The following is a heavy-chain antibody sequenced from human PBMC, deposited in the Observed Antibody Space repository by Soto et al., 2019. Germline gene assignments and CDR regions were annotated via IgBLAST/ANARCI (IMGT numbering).Heavy chain of an antibody. CDR3: AKAVELATGAFDF. J-gene: IGHJ4*02. CDR1: GFTFTSYA. V-gene: IGHV3-23*01. D-gene: IGHD1-7*01. CDR2: IGGGGENT. Sequence: GGSLRLSCAASGFTFTSYAMSWVRQVPGKRLEWVSAIGGGGENTFYADSVKGRFTVSRDNSKNTLFLQMNNLRAEDTAVYYCAKAVELATGAFDFWGQGALVTVSS.